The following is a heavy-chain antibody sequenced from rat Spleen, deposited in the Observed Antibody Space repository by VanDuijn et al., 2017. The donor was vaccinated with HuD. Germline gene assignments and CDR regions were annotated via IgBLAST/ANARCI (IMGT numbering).Heavy chain of an antibody. CDR2: ISYSGST. D-gene: IGHD1-10*01. CDR1: GYSIISNY. J-gene: IGHJ3*01. CDR3: AGYYNTYAFAY. Sequence: EVQLQESGPGLVKPSQSLSLTCSVTGYSIISNYWAWIRKFPGNKMEWMGYISYSGSTGYNPSLKSRISITRDTSKNQFFLQLNSVTTEDTAAYYCAGYYNTYAFAYWGQGTLVTVSS. V-gene: IGHV3-1*01.